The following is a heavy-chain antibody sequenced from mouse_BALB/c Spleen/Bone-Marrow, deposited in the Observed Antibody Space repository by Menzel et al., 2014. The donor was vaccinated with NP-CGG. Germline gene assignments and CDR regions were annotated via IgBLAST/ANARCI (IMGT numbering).Heavy chain of an antibody. Sequence: QVQLQQSGAELVMPGASVKMSCKASGYTFTDYWMHWVKQRPGQGLEWIGAIDTSDSYTSYNQKFKGKATLTVDESYSTAYMQLSSLTSEDSAVYDCAFYYGSYGDYWGQGTTLTVSS. V-gene: IGHV1-69*01. CDR2: IDTSDSYT. CDR1: GYTFTDYW. J-gene: IGHJ2*01. CDR3: AFYYGSYGDY. D-gene: IGHD2-1*01.